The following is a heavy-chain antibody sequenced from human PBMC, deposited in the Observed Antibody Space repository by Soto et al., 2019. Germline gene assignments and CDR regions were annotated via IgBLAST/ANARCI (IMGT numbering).Heavy chain of an antibody. CDR2: IYYTGST. CDR1: SGSISTYY. V-gene: IGHV4-59*01. J-gene: IGHJ4*02. CDR3: ARLSYSSGCY. Sequence: SETLSLTCTVSSGSISTYYWSWIRQPPGKGLEWIGYIYYTGSTNYNPSLKTRVAISMDTSKNQFSLNLSSVTAADTAVYYCARLSYSSGCYWGQGTLVTVSS. D-gene: IGHD6-19*01.